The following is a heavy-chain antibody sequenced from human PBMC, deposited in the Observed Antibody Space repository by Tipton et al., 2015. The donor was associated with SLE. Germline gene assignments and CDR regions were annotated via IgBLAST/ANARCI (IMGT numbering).Heavy chain of an antibody. V-gene: IGHV4-59*01. CDR1: GGSISSYY. Sequence: TLSLTCTVSGGSISSYYWSWIRQPPGKGLEWIGYIYYSGSTNYNPSLKSRVTISVDTSKNQFSLKLSSVTAADTVVYYCARLGTGIFDYWDQGTLVPVSS. CDR2: IYYSGST. CDR3: ARLGTGIFDY. J-gene: IGHJ4*02. D-gene: IGHD1-1*01.